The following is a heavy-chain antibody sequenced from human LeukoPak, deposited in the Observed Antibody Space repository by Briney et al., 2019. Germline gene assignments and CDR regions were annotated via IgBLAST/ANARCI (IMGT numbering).Heavy chain of an antibody. J-gene: IGHJ4*02. D-gene: IGHD1-26*01. Sequence: PGGSLRLSCAASGFTFSSYEMNWVRQAPGKGLEWVASINQDASEKYYVDSVKGRFTISRDNAKNSLYLQMNSLRVEDTAVYYCARGSSGRYFAFIDYWGQGILVTVSS. CDR2: INQDASEK. CDR3: ARGSSGRYFAFIDY. V-gene: IGHV3-7*01. CDR1: GFTFSSYE.